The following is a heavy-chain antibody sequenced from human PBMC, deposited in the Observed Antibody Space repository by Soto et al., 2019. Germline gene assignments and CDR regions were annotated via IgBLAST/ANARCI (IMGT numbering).Heavy chain of an antibody. CDR1: GYTFTGYY. CDR2: INPNSGGT. CDR3: ARDRDEYYYGSGDYNWFDP. J-gene: IGHJ5*02. D-gene: IGHD3-10*01. Sequence: ASVKVSCKASGYTFTGYYMHWVRQAPGQGLEWMGCINPNSGGTNYAQKFQGRVTMTRDTSISTAYMELSRLRSDDTAVYYCARDRDEYYYGSGDYNWFDPWGQGTLVTVSS. V-gene: IGHV1-2*02.